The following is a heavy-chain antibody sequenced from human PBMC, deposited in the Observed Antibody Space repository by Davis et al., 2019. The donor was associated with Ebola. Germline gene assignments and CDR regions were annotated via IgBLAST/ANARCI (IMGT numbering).Heavy chain of an antibody. Sequence: PGGSLRLSCAASGFVFRTYVMSWVRQAPGKGLEWVSTLGTSADTYYADSVKGRFTISRDNSKNTLYLQMNGPRVEDTAIYYCAKDNRNIWSEVWGQGTMVTVSS. V-gene: IGHV3-23*01. CDR1: GFVFRTYV. CDR2: LGTSADT. D-gene: IGHD2/OR15-2a*01. CDR3: AKDNRNIWSEV. J-gene: IGHJ3*01.